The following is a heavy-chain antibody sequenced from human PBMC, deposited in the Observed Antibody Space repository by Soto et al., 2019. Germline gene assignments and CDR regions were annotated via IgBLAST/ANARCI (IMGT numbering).Heavy chain of an antibody. CDR2: FDPEDGET. Sequence: ASVKVSCKVSGYTLTELSMHWVRQAPGKWLEWMGGFDPEDGETIYAQKFQGRVTMTEDTSTDTAYMELSSLRSEDTAVYYCATLYSGSYYFDYWGQGTLVTVSS. V-gene: IGHV1-24*01. CDR1: GYTLTELS. D-gene: IGHD1-26*01. J-gene: IGHJ4*02. CDR3: ATLYSGSYYFDY.